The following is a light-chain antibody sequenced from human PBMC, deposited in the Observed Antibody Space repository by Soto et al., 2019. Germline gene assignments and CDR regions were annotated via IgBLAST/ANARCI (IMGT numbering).Light chain of an antibody. CDR2: EVT. Sequence: QSVLTQPASVSASPGQSVTISCAGTSSDVGGYNYVSWYQQRPGRAPKLMIYEVTYRPSGVSNRFSGSKSGNTASLTISGLQAEDEADYYCSSYTTRSTLVFGTGTKVTAL. J-gene: IGLJ1*01. CDR3: SSYTTRSTLV. V-gene: IGLV2-14*01. CDR1: SSDVGGYNY.